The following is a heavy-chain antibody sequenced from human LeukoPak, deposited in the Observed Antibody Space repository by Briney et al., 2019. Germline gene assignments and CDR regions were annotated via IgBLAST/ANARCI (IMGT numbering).Heavy chain of an antibody. Sequence: PGGSLRLSCAASGFTFSSYAMHWVRQAPGKGGVWVSRINSDGSITSYADSVKGRFTISRDNAKNTLYLEMNSLSAEDTAVYYCARDPKQGGTYWNYFDYWGQGTLVTVSP. CDR2: INSDGSIT. D-gene: IGHD1-26*01. J-gene: IGHJ4*02. CDR3: ARDPKQGGTYWNYFDY. V-gene: IGHV3-74*01. CDR1: GFTFSSYA.